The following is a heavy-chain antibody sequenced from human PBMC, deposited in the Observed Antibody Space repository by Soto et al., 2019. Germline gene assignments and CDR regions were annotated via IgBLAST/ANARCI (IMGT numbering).Heavy chain of an antibody. Sequence: PTETLSLTCTVSGGSISSSSYYWGWIRQPPGKGLEWIESIYYSGSTYYNPSLKSRVTISVDTSKNQFSLKLSSVTAADTAVYYCVRGYRSSSGGMDVWGQGITVNVS. CDR1: GGSISSSSYY. J-gene: IGHJ6*02. D-gene: IGHD6-6*01. CDR3: VRGYRSSSGGMDV. V-gene: IGHV4-39*01. CDR2: IYYSGST.